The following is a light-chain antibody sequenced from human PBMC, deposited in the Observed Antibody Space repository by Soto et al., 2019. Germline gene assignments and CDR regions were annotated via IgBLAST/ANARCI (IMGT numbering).Light chain of an antibody. V-gene: IGKV3-15*01. CDR1: QGIRNH. CDR3: QQHGQWPIT. CDR2: YAS. Sequence: IVMTQSPATLSVSPGERVTFSCRASQGIRNHLAWYQHKPGQAPRLLISYASAGATGIPARFSGSGSGTEFTLTINSLQSEDFATYYCQQHGQWPITFGQGTRLEIK. J-gene: IGKJ5*01.